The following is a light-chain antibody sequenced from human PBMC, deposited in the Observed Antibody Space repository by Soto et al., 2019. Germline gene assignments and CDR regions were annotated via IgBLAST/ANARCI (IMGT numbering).Light chain of an antibody. Sequence: QSALTQPRSVSGSPGQSVTISCTGTSSDVGGYNYVSWYQQHPGKAPKLMIYDITKRPSGVPDRFSGSKSGNTASLTISGLQAEDEADYYCFSYAGNYTVVFGGGTKLTVL. J-gene: IGLJ2*01. V-gene: IGLV2-11*01. CDR2: DIT. CDR1: SSDVGGYNY. CDR3: FSYAGNYTVV.